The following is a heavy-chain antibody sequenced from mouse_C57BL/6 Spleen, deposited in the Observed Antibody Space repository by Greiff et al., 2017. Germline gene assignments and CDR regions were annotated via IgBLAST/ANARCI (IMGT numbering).Heavy chain of an antibody. CDR2: IRSKSNNYAT. D-gene: IGHD1-1*01. J-gene: IGHJ4*01. CDR1: GFSFNTYA. V-gene: IGHV10-1*01. Sequence: EVQGVESGGGLVQPKGSLKLSCAASGFSFNTYAMNWVRQAPGKGLEWVARIRSKSNNYATYYADSVKDRFTISRDDSESMLYLQMNNLKTEDTAMYYCVRQFITTVVATSEDYAMDYWGQGTSVTVSS. CDR3: VRQFITTVVATSEDYAMDY.